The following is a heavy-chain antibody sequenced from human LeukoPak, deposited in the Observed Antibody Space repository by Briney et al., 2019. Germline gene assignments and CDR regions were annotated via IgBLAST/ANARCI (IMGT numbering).Heavy chain of an antibody. CDR1: GFTFSSYA. J-gene: IGHJ4*02. V-gene: IGHV3-33*06. CDR3: VKDAQRGFDYSNSLDY. CDR2: IWSDASDK. D-gene: IGHD4-11*01. Sequence: GGSLRLSCAASGFTFSSYAMSWVRQAPGTGLGWVAVIWSDASDKYYANSVKGRFTISRDNSKNSLYLQMNSLRAEDTAVYYCVKDAQRGFDYSNSLDYWGQGTRVTVSS.